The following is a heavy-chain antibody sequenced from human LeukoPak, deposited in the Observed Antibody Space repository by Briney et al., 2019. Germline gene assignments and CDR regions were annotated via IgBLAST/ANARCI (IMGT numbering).Heavy chain of an antibody. Sequence: GESLKISCKGSGYSFTSYWIGWVRQMPGKGLEWMGIIYPGDSDTRYSPSFQGQVTISADKSISTAYLQWSSLKASDTAMYYRARTTRGYVGSGLFNSYHYYYMDVWGKGTTVTVSS. J-gene: IGHJ6*03. CDR1: GYSFTSYW. D-gene: IGHD5-12*01. V-gene: IGHV5-51*01. CDR3: ARTTRGYVGSGLFNSYHYYYMDV. CDR2: IYPGDSDT.